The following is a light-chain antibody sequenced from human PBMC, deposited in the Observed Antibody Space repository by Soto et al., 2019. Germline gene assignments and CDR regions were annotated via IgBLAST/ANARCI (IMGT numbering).Light chain of an antibody. Sequence: DIQMTPSPSSLSASVGSRVTITCRASQGISKYLAWYQQKPGKVPKLLIYAASTLQSGVPSRFSGSGSGTVFTLTISSLQPEDVATYYCQKYKSEPLSFGGGTKVDIK. J-gene: IGKJ4*01. CDR1: QGISKY. CDR3: QKYKSEPLS. V-gene: IGKV1-27*01. CDR2: AAS.